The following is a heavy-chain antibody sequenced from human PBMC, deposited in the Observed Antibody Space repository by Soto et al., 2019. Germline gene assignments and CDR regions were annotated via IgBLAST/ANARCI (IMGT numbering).Heavy chain of an antibody. D-gene: IGHD6-19*01. J-gene: IGHJ5*02. V-gene: IGHV1-24*01. CDR2: FDPEDGET. CDR3: ATCDSSVWCNWFDP. CDR1: GYTLTELS. Sequence: ASVKVSCKVSGYTLTELSMHWVRQAPGKGLEWMGGFDPEDGETIYAQKFQGRVTMTEDTSTDTAYMELSSLRSGDTAVYYCATCDSSVWCNWFDPWGQGTLVTVSS.